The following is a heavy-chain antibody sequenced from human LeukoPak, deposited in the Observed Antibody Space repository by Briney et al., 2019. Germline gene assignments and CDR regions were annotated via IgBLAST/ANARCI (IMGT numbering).Heavy chain of an antibody. D-gene: IGHD2-2*01. V-gene: IGHV4-4*07. CDR2: IYTSGST. Sequence: SETPSLTCTVSGGSISSYYWSWIRQPAGKGLEWIGRIYTSGSTNYNPSLKSRVTMSVDTSKNQFSLKLSSVTAADTAVYYCARSDPVVPAAIGVYWGQGTLVTVSS. CDR3: ARSDPVVPAAIGVY. CDR1: GGSISSYY. J-gene: IGHJ4*02.